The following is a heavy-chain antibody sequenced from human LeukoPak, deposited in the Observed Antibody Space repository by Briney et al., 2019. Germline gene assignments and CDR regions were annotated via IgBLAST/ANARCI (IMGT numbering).Heavy chain of an antibody. Sequence: SETLSLTCTVSGGSLSSGDYYWSWIRQPPGKGLEWIGYIYYSGSTYYNPSLKSRVTISVDTSKNQFSLKLSSVTAADTAVYYCARDTPKISSYYYYVRGKGTTVTVSS. CDR1: GGSLSSGDYY. CDR2: IYYSGST. V-gene: IGHV4-30-4*08. CDR3: ARDTPKISSYYYYV. D-gene: IGHD3-22*01. J-gene: IGHJ6*04.